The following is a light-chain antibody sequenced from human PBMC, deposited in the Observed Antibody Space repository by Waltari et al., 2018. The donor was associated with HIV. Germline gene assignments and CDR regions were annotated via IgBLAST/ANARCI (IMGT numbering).Light chain of an antibody. V-gene: IGLV2-8*01. CDR3: SSYSGRNSSEI. CDR2: EVT. CDR1: SCDVGGHSY. J-gene: IGLJ2*01. Sequence: QSALTQPRSASGSPGQAATTPCTATSCDVGGHSYVSWYQQHPGKAPKLIISEVTKRPSGVPDRFSGSKSGNTASLTVSGLQAEDEGDYFCSSYSGRNSSEIFGGGTRVTVL.